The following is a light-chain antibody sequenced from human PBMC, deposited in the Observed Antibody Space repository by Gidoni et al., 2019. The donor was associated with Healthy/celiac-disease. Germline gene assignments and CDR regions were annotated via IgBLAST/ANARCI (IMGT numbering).Light chain of an antibody. CDR2: GNS. CDR1: SSNSAAGYD. CDR3: QSYDSSLSGSSV. V-gene: IGLV1-40*01. Sequence: QSVLTPPPSVSAAPGQSVTISCTGSSSNSAAGYDVHWYQQLPGTAPKLRIYGNSNRPSGVPDRFSGSKSGTSASLAITGLQAEDEADYYCQSYDSSLSGSSVFGGGTKLTVL. J-gene: IGLJ3*02.